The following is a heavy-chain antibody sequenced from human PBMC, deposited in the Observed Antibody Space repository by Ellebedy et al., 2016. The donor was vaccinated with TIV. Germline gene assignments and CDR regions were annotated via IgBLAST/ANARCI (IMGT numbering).Heavy chain of an antibody. Sequence: SQTLSLTCAISGDSVSSNSAAWNWIRQSPSRGLEWLGRTYYRSKWYNDYAVSVKSRITINPDTSKNQFSLQLNSVTPEDTAVYYCARDQEGDRGPTHAFDIWGQGTMVTVSS. CDR3: ARDQEGDRGPTHAFDI. CDR2: TYYRSKWYN. J-gene: IGHJ3*02. CDR1: GDSVSSNSAA. D-gene: IGHD3-16*01. V-gene: IGHV6-1*01.